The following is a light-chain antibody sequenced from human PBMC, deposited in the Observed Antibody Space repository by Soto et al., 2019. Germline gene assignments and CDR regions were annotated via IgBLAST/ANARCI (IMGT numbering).Light chain of an antibody. Sequence: EIVLTQSPGTLSLSPGERATLSCRASQSGSSSYLAWYQQRPGQAPRLLIYGASNRATGIPDRFSGSGSGTDFTLTISRLEPEDFAVYYCHQYGSSAYTFGQGTKLEIK. CDR1: QSGSSSY. CDR3: HQYGSSAYT. J-gene: IGKJ2*01. CDR2: GAS. V-gene: IGKV3-20*01.